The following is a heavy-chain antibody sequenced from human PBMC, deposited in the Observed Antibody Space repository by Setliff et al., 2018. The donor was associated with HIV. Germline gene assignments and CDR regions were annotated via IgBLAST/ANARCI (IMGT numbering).Heavy chain of an antibody. J-gene: IGHJ6*03. CDR1: GYNFTSNG. D-gene: IGHD3-3*01. CDR2: ISASKGNT. V-gene: IGHV1-18*01. CDR3: ARDQGFWSGFTYNYYMDV. Sequence: ASVKVSCKASGYNFTSNGISWVRQAPGQGLEWMGRISASKGNTKYTQDFQGRVTMTTDTSTSKVYMELRSLRSDDTAVYYCARDQGFWSGFTYNYYMDVWGKGTTVTVS.